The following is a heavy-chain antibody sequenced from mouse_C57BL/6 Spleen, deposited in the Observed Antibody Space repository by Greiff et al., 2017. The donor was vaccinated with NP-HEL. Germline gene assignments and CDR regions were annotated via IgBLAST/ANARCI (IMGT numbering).Heavy chain of an antibody. Sequence: VQLQQSGPGLVQPSQSLSITCTVSGFSLTSYGVHWVRQSPGKGLEWLGVIWSGGSTDYNAAFISRLSISKDNSKSQVFFKMNSLQADDTAIYYCARMDGSSYDAMDYWGQGTSVTVSS. CDR1: GFSLTSYG. J-gene: IGHJ4*01. V-gene: IGHV2-2*01. CDR3: ARMDGSSYDAMDY. D-gene: IGHD1-1*01. CDR2: IWSGGST.